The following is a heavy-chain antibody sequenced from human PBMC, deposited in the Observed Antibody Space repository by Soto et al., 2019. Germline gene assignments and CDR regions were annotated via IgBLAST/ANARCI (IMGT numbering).Heavy chain of an antibody. V-gene: IGHV3-30*18. CDR2: ISYDGSNK. CDR1: GFTFSSYG. D-gene: IGHD5-18*01. CDR3: AKDTAMGTFDY. J-gene: IGHJ4*02. Sequence: QVQLVESGGGVVQPGRSLRLSCAASGFTFSSYGMHWVRQAPGKGLEWVAVISYDGSNKYYADSVKGRFTISRDNSKNTLYLQMNSLRAEDTAVYYCAKDTAMGTFDYWGQGTLVTVSS.